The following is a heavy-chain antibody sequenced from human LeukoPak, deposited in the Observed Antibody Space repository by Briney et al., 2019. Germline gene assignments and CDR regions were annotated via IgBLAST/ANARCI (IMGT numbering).Heavy chain of an antibody. CDR1: GGTFSSYA. CDR3: ARGYSYGYGPRYYFDY. J-gene: IGHJ4*02. CDR2: IIPIFGTA. Sequence: ASVKVSCKASGGTFSSYAISWVRQAPGQGLEWMGGIIPIFGTANYAQKFQGRVTITADKSTSTAYMELRSLRSDDTAVYYCARGYSYGYGPRYYFDYWGQGTLVTVSS. V-gene: IGHV1-69*06. D-gene: IGHD5-18*01.